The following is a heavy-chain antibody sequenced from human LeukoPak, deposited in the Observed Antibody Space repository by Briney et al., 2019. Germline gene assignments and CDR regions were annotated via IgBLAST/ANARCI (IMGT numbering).Heavy chain of an antibody. CDR3: ARGWVPSDITLK. D-gene: IGHD3-22*01. Sequence: QSGGSLRLSCVASGFTFSSYWMHWVRQAPGKGLVWVSRISGDGSITAYADSVKGRFTISRDNARNTVYLQMNSLRAEDTAVYYCARGWVPSDITLKWGQGTMVTVSS. V-gene: IGHV3-74*01. J-gene: IGHJ3*01. CDR2: ISGDGSIT. CDR1: GFTFSSYW.